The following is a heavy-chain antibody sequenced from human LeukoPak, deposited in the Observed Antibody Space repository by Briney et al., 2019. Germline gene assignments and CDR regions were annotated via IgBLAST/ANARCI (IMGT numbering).Heavy chain of an antibody. J-gene: IGHJ6*03. D-gene: IGHD5-12*01. Sequence: PGGSLRLSCAASGFTFSSYAMSWVRQAPGKGLEWVSAISGSGGSTYYADSVKGRFTISRDNSKNTLYLQMNSLRAEDTAVYYCARDPKAWLYMDVWGKGTTVTVSS. CDR3: ARDPKAWLYMDV. CDR2: ISGSGGST. V-gene: IGHV3-23*01. CDR1: GFTFSSYA.